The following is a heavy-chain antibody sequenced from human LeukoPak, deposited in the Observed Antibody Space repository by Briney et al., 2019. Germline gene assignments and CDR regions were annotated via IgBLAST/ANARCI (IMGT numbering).Heavy chain of an antibody. CDR1: GYSISRGYS. Sequence: PSETLSLTCAVSGYSISRGYSWGWIRQPPGKGREWIGTIYHSESTHYNPSPKSRVTISPDTSKNQFSLKLSSVTAADTAVYYCARFDHVWETHGMDAFDLWGQGTMVTVSS. J-gene: IGHJ3*01. CDR2: IYHSEST. CDR3: ARFDHVWETHGMDAFDL. D-gene: IGHD3-16*01. V-gene: IGHV4-38-2*01.